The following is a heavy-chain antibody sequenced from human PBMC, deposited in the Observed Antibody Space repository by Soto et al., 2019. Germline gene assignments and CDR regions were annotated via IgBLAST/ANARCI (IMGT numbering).Heavy chain of an antibody. J-gene: IGHJ6*02. CDR3: ARDDCSGGSCYSGYYGMDV. Sequence: QVQLVQSGAAVKKPGSSVKVSCKASGGTFSSYAISWVRQAPGQGLEWMGGIIPIFGTANYAQKFQGRVTITADESTSTAYMELSRLRSEDTAVYYCARDDCSGGSCYSGYYGMDVWGQGTTVTVSS. CDR2: IIPIFGTA. V-gene: IGHV1-69*12. D-gene: IGHD2-15*01. CDR1: GGTFSSYA.